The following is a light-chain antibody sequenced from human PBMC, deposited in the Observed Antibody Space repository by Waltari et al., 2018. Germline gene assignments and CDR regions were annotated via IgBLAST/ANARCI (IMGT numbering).Light chain of an antibody. V-gene: IGKV3-15*01. CDR3: LQRNNWPWT. CDR2: GAS. CDR1: QSVSSS. Sequence: EIVMTQSPATLSLSPGERATLSCRASQSVSSSLAWYQQKPGQAPRLLIYGASNRATGIPDRFSGSGSGTDFTLTISSREPEDVAVYYCLQRNNWPWTFGQGTKVEIK. J-gene: IGKJ1*01.